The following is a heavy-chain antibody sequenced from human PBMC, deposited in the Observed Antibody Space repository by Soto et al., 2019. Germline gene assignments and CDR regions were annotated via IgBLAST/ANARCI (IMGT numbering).Heavy chain of an antibody. V-gene: IGHV1-46*01. J-gene: IGHJ6*02. Sequence: ASVKVSCKASGYTFTSYYMHWVRQAPGQGLEWMGIINPSGGSTSYAQKFQGRVTMTRDTSTSTVYMELSSLRSEDTAVYYCARPILRYFDWLLFDYYYGMDVWGQGTTVTVS. D-gene: IGHD3-9*01. CDR2: INPSGGST. CDR1: GYTFTSYY. CDR3: ARPILRYFDWLLFDYYYGMDV.